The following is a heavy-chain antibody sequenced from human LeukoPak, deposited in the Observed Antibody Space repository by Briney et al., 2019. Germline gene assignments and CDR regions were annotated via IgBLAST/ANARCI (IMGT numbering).Heavy chain of an antibody. D-gene: IGHD6-19*01. CDR2: IYYSGST. CDR3: ARQSSSGWDPFDY. Sequence: PSQTLSLTWTVSGGSISSYYSSWIRQPPGKGLEWIGYIYYSGSTNYTPSLKSRVTISVDTSKNQFSLKLSSVTAADTAVYYCARQSSSGWDPFDYWGQGTLVTVSS. J-gene: IGHJ4*02. CDR1: GGSISSYY. V-gene: IGHV4-59*08.